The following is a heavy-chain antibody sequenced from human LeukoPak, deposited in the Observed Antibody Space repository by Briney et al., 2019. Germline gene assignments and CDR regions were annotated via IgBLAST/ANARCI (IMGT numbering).Heavy chain of an antibody. Sequence: AASVKVSCKASGYTFTSYAMHWVRQAPGQRLEWIGWINAGNGNTKYSQKFQGRVTITGDTSASTAYMELSSLRSEDTAVYYCARDLRDGYNRGIDYWGQGTLVTVSS. D-gene: IGHD5-24*01. CDR1: GYTFTSYA. CDR2: INAGNGNT. V-gene: IGHV1-3*01. J-gene: IGHJ4*02. CDR3: ARDLRDGYNRGIDY.